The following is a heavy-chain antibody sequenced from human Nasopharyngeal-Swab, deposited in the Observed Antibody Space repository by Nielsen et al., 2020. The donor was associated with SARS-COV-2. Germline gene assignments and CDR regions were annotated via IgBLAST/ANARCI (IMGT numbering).Heavy chain of an antibody. CDR2: TTHRSKWLF. D-gene: IGHD2-2*01. CDR1: GDSVSSNSAA. J-gene: IGHJ4*02. CDR3: VREQQLLRQGLDF. V-gene: IGHV6-1*01. Sequence: SQTLSLTCAISGDSVSSNSAAWNWIRLSPSRGLEWLGRTTHRSKWLFDYALSVKSRVTINPDASKNQLSLQLNSVTPEDTAVYYCVREQQLLRQGLDFWGQGTLVTVSS.